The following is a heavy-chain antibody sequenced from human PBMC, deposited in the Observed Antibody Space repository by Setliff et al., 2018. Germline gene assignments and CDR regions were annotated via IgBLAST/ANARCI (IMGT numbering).Heavy chain of an antibody. Sequence: QPGGSLRLSCAASGFTFSNYYMTWIRQAPGKGLEWISYIHDSGDTTYYADSVKGRFTVSRDNSKNTLYLQMNSLRGEDTAVYYCAKDTGYYFDYWGQGTLVTVSS. J-gene: IGHJ4*02. V-gene: IGHV3-23*01. CDR1: GFTFSNYY. D-gene: IGHD4-4*01. CDR3: AKDTGYYFDY. CDR2: IHDSGDTT.